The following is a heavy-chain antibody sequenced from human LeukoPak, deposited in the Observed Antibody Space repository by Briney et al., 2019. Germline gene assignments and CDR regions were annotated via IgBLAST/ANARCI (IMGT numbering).Heavy chain of an antibody. CDR3: ARRRYYDGSGYLE. Sequence: SETLSLTCSVSGDSVSRSDSYWDWIRQPPGKGLEWIGTIYYSGGTYYSPSLKSRVTMSVDPSNNQFSLNLRSVTAADTAVYYCARRRYYDGSGYLEWGQGTLLSVSS. V-gene: IGHV4-39*01. CDR1: GDSVSRSDSY. D-gene: IGHD3-22*01. J-gene: IGHJ1*01. CDR2: IYYSGGT.